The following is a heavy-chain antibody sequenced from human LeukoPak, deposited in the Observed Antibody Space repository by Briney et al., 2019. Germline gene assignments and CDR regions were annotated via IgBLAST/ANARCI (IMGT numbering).Heavy chain of an antibody. CDR1: GDSVSSNSAT. Sequence: SQTLSLTCAISGDSVSSNSATWNWIRQSPSRCLEWLGRTYYRSTWYNDYAVSVRGRITVKPDTSKNQFSLHLNSVTPEDTAVYYCARRQTQYDCFAPWGQGILVTVSS. D-gene: IGHD2-2*01. CDR2: TYYRSTWYN. V-gene: IGHV6-1*01. J-gene: IGHJ5*02. CDR3: ARRQTQYDCFAP.